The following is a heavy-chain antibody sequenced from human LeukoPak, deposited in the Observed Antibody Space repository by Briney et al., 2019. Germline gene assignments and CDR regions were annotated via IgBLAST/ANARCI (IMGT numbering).Heavy chain of an antibody. CDR2: ISSSSSYI. V-gene: IGHV3-21*01. D-gene: IGHD4-17*01. CDR3: ARDAEVSDDYGDYGVFDY. Sequence: GGSLRLSCAASGFTFSSYSMNWVRQAPGKGLEWVSSISSSSSYIYYADSVKGRFTISRDNAKNSPYLQMNSLRAEDTAVYYCARDAEVSDDYGDYGVFDYWGQGTLVTVSS. CDR1: GFTFSSYS. J-gene: IGHJ4*02.